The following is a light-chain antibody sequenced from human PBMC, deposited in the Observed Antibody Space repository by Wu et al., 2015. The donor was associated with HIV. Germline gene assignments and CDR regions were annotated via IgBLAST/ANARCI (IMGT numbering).Light chain of an antibody. V-gene: IGKV3-11*01. Sequence: EIVLTQSPATLSLSPGERAILSCRASQSVSAYLAWYRQLPGQAPRLLIYDASKRATGVPDRFSGSGSGTDFTLTISSLEPEDFAVYFCQQHTSWAPPLTFGGGTKVEIK. J-gene: IGKJ4*01. CDR1: QSVSAY. CDR2: DAS. CDR3: QQHTSWAPPLT.